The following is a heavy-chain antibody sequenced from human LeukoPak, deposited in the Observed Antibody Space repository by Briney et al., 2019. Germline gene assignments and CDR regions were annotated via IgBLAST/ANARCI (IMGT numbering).Heavy chain of an antibody. CDR2: IYHSGST. J-gene: IGHJ5*02. D-gene: IGHD3-10*01. Sequence: PQTLSLTCAVSGGSISSGGYSWSWIRQPPGKGLEWIGYIYHSGSTYYNPSLKSRVTISVDRSKNQFSLKLSSVTAADTAVYYCARDPYYYGSGSTWGQGTLVTVSS. CDR1: GGSISSGGYS. CDR3: ARDPYYYGSGST. V-gene: IGHV4-30-2*01.